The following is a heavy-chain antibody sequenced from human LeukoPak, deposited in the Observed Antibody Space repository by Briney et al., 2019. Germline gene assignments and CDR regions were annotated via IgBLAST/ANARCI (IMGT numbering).Heavy chain of an antibody. CDR2: TRNKANSYTT. CDR3: ARDSWELATDY. Sequence: GGSLRLSCAASGFTFSDHYMDWVRQAPGKGREWVGRTRNKANSYTTEYAASVKGRFTISRDDSKNSLYLQMNSLKTEDTAVYYCARDSWELATDYWGPGTLVTVSS. CDR1: GFTFSDHY. V-gene: IGHV3-72*01. J-gene: IGHJ4*02. D-gene: IGHD1-26*01.